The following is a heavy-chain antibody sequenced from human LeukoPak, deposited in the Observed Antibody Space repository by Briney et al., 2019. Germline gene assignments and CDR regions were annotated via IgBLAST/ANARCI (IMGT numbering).Heavy chain of an antibody. V-gene: IGHV3-74*03. D-gene: IGHD3-16*01. CDR3: ARVGAPNPPR. Sequence: PGRSLRLSCAASGFTFSTYWMHWVRQFPGEGLVWVSRISSDGSSSSYVDSVKGRFTISRDNAKSTVYLQMNSLRAEDTAVYYCARVGAPNPPRWGQGTLVTVSS. CDR2: ISSDGSSS. CDR1: GFTFSTYW. J-gene: IGHJ4*02.